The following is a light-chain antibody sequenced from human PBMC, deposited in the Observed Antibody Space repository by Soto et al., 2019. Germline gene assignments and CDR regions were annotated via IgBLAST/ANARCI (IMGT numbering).Light chain of an antibody. Sequence: DIQLTQSPSSLSASVGDRVTLTCRASQGISSYLAWYQQKPGQAPKLLIYAASTLQSGLPARFSGSGSGTDSIPTSSIVPAEYFATYYCQQLNSHPLSFGRGTKVEIK. J-gene: IGKJ4*01. V-gene: IGKV1-9*01. CDR3: QQLNSHPLS. CDR2: AAS. CDR1: QGISSY.